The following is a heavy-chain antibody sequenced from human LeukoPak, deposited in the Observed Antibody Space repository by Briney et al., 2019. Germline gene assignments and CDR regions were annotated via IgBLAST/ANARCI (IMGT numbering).Heavy chain of an antibody. CDR3: ARPRWPNVAFDI. J-gene: IGHJ3*02. CDR2: IYYSGST. Sequence: SETLSLTCTVSGGSISSGGYYWSWIRQHPGKGLEWIGYIYYSGSTYYNPSLKSRVTISVDTSKNQFSLELSSVTAADTAVYYCARPRWPNVAFDIWGQGTMVTVSS. V-gene: IGHV4-31*03. CDR1: GGSISSGGYY. D-gene: IGHD4-23*01.